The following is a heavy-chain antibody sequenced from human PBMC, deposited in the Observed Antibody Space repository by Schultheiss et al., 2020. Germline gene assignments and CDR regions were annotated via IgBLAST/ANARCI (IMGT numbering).Heavy chain of an antibody. CDR2: IYYSGST. Sequence: SETLSLTCTVSGGSISSYYWSWIRQHPGKGLEWIGYIYYSGSTNYNPSLKSRVTMSVDTSKNQFSLKLSSVTAADTAVYYCAREKVAGPLIDYWGQGTLVNVSS. V-gene: IGHV4-59*01. CDR1: GGSISSYY. CDR3: AREKVAGPLIDY. D-gene: IGHD6-19*01. J-gene: IGHJ4*02.